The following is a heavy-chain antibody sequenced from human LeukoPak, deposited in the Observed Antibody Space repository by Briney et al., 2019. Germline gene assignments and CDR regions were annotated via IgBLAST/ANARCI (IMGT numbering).Heavy chain of an antibody. Sequence: SETLSLTCTVSGGSISSSSYYWGWIRQPPGKGLEWIGSIYYSGSTYYNPSLKSRVTISVDTSKNQFSLKLGSVTAADTAVYYCARVEWFGELFWFDPWGQGTLVTVSS. J-gene: IGHJ5*02. V-gene: IGHV4-39*07. CDR2: IYYSGST. CDR3: ARVEWFGELFWFDP. D-gene: IGHD3-10*01. CDR1: GGSISSSSYY.